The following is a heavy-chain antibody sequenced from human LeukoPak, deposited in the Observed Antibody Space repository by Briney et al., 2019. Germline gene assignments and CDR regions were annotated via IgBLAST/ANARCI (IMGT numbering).Heavy chain of an antibody. V-gene: IGHV1-24*01. D-gene: IGHD3-16*01. CDR3: ARDPSVGDELLY. CDR1: GYTLTELS. J-gene: IGHJ4*02. Sequence: ASVKVSCKVSGYTLTELSMHWVRQAPGKGLEWMGGFDPEDGETIYAQKFQGRVTMTEDTSTDTAYMELRSLRSDDTAVYYCARDPSVGDELLYWGQGTLVTVSS. CDR2: FDPEDGET.